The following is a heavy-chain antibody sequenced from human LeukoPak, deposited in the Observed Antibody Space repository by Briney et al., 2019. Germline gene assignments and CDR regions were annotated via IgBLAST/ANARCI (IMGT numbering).Heavy chain of an antibody. CDR2: IIPIFGTA. Sequence: SVKVSCKASGGTFSSYAISWVRQAPGQGLEWMGGIIPIFGTANYAQKFQGRVTITADESTSTAYMELSSLRSEDTAVYYCARFTAGAGYVGVEYYFDYWGQGTLVTVSS. J-gene: IGHJ4*02. V-gene: IGHV1-69*13. D-gene: IGHD2-15*01. CDR3: ARFTAGAGYVGVEYYFDY. CDR1: GGTFSSYA.